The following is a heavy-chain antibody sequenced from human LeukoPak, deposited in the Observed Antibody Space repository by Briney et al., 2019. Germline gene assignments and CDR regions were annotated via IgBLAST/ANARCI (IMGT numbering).Heavy chain of an antibody. D-gene: IGHD4-23*01. J-gene: IGHJ4*02. CDR2: IRYDGSNK. V-gene: IGHV3-30*02. CDR1: GFTFSSYG. CDR3: AKDEFPLYGNGGISPFDY. Sequence: PGGSLRLSCAASGFTFSSYGMHWVRQAPGKGLEWVAFIRYDGSNKHYADPVKGRFTISRDNSKNTLYLQMNSLRAEDTAVYYCAKDEFPLYGNGGISPFDYWGQGTLVTVSS.